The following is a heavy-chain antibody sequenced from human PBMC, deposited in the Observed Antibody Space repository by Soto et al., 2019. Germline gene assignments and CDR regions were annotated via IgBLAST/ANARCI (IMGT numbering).Heavy chain of an antibody. CDR2: ITTGGGST. CDR3: TRGLPRSPD. V-gene: IGHV3-23*01. Sequence: EVQLLESGGTLVQPGGSLRLSCAASGFTFSSYAMSWVRQAPGKGLEWVSTITTGGGSTYYADSVKGRFTISRDNSKSTLFLQLSSMRADDTAVYYCTRGLPRSPDWGQGTLVTVSS. D-gene: IGHD3-10*01. J-gene: IGHJ4*02. CDR1: GFTFSSYA.